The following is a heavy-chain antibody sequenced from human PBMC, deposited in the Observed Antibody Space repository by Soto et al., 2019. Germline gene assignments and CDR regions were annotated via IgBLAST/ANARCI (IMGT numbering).Heavy chain of an antibody. CDR3: ARDVVVVVAANYYYYMDV. D-gene: IGHD2-15*01. CDR2: TYYRSKWYN. V-gene: IGHV6-1*01. Sequence: PSQTLSLTCAISGDSVSSNSAAWNWIRQSPSRGLEWLGRTYYRSKWYNDYAVSVKSRITINPDTSKNQFSLQLNSVTPEDTAVYYCARDVVVVVAANYYYYMDVWGKGTTVTVSS. CDR1: GDSVSSNSAA. J-gene: IGHJ6*03.